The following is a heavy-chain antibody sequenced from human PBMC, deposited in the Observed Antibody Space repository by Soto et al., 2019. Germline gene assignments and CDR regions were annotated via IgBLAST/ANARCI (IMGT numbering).Heavy chain of an antibody. CDR3: ARGRYLYFPGEDYFDY. CDR1: GYTFTSYY. V-gene: IGHV1-46*03. CDR2: INPSGGST. J-gene: IGHJ4*02. D-gene: IGHD3-9*01. Sequence: ASVKVSCKASGYTFTSYYMHWVRQAPGQGLEWMGIINPSGGSTSYAQKFQGRVTMTRDTSTSTVYMELSSLRSEDTAVYYCARGRYLYFPGEDYFDYWGQGTLVTVSS.